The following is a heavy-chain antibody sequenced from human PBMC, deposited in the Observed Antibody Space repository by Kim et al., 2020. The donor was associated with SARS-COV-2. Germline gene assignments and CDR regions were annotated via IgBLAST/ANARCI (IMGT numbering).Heavy chain of an antibody. D-gene: IGHD6-19*01. Sequence: GGSLRLSCAASGFTFSSHAMSWVRQSPRKGLEWLSGINADDKNTYYADSVKGRFTISRDFSKNTLYLQMNNLRAEDTAVYYCAQDPRVGYNSAHYYFY. J-gene: IGHJ4*01. CDR1: GFTFSSHA. CDR2: INADDKNT. V-gene: IGHV3-23*01. CDR3: AQDPRVGYNSAHYYFY.